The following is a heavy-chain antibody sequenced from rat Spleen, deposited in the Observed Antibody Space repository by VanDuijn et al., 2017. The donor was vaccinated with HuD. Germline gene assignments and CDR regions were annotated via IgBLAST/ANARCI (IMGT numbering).Heavy chain of an antibody. CDR1: GFTFSDYN. J-gene: IGHJ2*01. CDR3: ARLGGSQDYFDY. CDR2: ISYDGSST. Sequence: EVQLVESGGGLVQPGRSLKLSCAASGFTFSDYNMAWVRQAPKKGLEWVATISYDGSSTYYRDSVKGRFTISRDNAKSTLYLQMDSVRSEETATYYWARLGGSQDYFDYWGQGVMVTVSS. D-gene: IGHD1-11*01. V-gene: IGHV5-7*01.